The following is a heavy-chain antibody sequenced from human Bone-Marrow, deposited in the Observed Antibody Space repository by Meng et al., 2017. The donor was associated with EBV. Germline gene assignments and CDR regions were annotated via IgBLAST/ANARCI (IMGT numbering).Heavy chain of an antibody. CDR2: IYHSGGT. D-gene: IGHD6-19*01. CDR3: ARNLLALAVNEDYFDF. V-gene: IGHV4-4*02. J-gene: IGHJ4*02. Sequence: VQLQGAGPGLVKPSGTLSLTCAVSGGSINSSNCCVWVRQPPGKGLGCIGEIYHSGGTNPSLQSRVTISVDKAKNHFSLKLRSVTAADTAVYYCARNLLALAVNEDYFDFWGQGSLVTSPQ. CDR1: GGSINSSNC.